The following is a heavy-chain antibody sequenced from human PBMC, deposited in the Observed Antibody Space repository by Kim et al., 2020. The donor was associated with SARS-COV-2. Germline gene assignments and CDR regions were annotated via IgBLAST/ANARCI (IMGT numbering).Heavy chain of an antibody. J-gene: IGHJ4*02. V-gene: IGHV3-23*01. CDR2: ISGGGDNT. CDR1: GFTFGMYA. D-gene: IGHD1-26*01. Sequence: GGSLRLSCAASGFTFGMYAMTWVRQAPGQGLEWVSGISGGGDNTHYADSVKGRFTISRDNSKNTVYLQMNSLRVEDTAIYYCAKDDYGGAYYGTDHWGQG. CDR3: AKDDYGGAYYGTDH.